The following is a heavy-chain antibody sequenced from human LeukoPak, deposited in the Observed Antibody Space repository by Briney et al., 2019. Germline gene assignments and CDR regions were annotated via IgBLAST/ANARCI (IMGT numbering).Heavy chain of an antibody. CDR2: INSDGGDT. Sequence: PGGSLRLSCAAAGFSFSSYWMHWVRQAPGKGLGWVSRINSDGGDTSYADSVKGRLTISRDNAKNTLYLQMNSLGVEDTAVYYCAKGCRSSSCYGNWGQGTLVSVSS. V-gene: IGHV3-74*01. CDR1: GFSFSSYW. D-gene: IGHD2-2*01. CDR3: AKGCRSSSCYGN. J-gene: IGHJ4*02.